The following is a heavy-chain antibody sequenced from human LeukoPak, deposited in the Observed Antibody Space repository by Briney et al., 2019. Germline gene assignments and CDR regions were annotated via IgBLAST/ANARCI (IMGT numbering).Heavy chain of an antibody. J-gene: IGHJ4*02. Sequence: GRSLRLSCAASGFDFSSNWMHWVRHAPGQGLVWVSRIKGDGISTNYADSVKGRFTISRDIAKNTLYLQMNSLRAEDTGVYYCAKDHYWSIDYWGRGTLVTVSS. CDR3: AKDHYWSIDY. CDR2: IKGDGIST. CDR1: GFDFSSNW. D-gene: IGHD3-3*01. V-gene: IGHV3-74*01.